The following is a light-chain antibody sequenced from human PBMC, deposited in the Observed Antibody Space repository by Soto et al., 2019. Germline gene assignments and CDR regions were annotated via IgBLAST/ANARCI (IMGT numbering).Light chain of an antibody. CDR2: GVS. V-gene: IGKV3-20*01. J-gene: IGKJ1*01. CDR3: QQYGSSPWS. CDR1: QSVSSGY. Sequence: EIVLTQSPGTLSLSPGERATLSCRASQSVSSGYLAWYQQKPGQAPRLLIYGVSSRATGIPDRFSGSGSGTAFTLTISRLEPEDFAVYYCQQYGSSPWSFGQGTKVEIK.